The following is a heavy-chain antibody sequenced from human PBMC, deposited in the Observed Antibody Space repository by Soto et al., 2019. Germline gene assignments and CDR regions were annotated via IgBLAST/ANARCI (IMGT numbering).Heavy chain of an antibody. CDR3: ARLSQQQLALDY. Sequence: ASVKVSCKASGYTFTSYAMHWVRQAPGQRLEWMGWINAGNGNTKYSQKFQGRVTITRDTSASTAYMEPSSLRSEDTAVYYCARLSQQQLALDYWGQGTLVTVSS. D-gene: IGHD6-13*01. V-gene: IGHV1-3*01. J-gene: IGHJ4*02. CDR1: GYTFTSYA. CDR2: INAGNGNT.